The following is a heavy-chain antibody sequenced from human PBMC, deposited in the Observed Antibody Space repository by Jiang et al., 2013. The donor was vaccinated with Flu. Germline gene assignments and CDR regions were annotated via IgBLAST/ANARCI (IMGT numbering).Heavy chain of an antibody. CDR1: GGSISSYY. J-gene: IGHJ6*02. Sequence: GPGLVKPSGTLSLTCTVSGGSISSYYWSWIRQPPGRGLEWIGYIYYSGSGSTNYNPSLKSRVTISVDTSKNQFSLKLSSVTAADTAVYYCARFPINWGQGYYYGMDVWGQGTTVTVSS. CDR3: ARFPINWGQGYYYGMDV. V-gene: IGHV4-59*01. D-gene: IGHD7-27*01. CDR2: IYYSGSGST.